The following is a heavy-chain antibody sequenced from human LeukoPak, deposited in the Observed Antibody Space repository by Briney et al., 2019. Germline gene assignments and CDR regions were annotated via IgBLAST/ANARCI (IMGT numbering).Heavy chain of an antibody. CDR1: GGTFSSYA. CDR3: ARGMAGSGWCIFDY. J-gene: IGHJ4*02. V-gene: IGHV1-69*05. Sequence: SVKVSCKASGGTFSSYAISWVRQAPGQGLEWMGRIIPIFGTANYAQKFQGRVTITTDESTSTAYMELSSLRSEDTAVYYCARGMAGSGWCIFDYWGQGTLVTVSS. CDR2: IIPIFGTA. D-gene: IGHD6-19*01.